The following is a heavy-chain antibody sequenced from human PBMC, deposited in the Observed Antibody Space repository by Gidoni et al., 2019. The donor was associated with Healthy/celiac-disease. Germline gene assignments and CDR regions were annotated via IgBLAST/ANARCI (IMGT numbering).Heavy chain of an antibody. V-gene: IGHV1-18*04. D-gene: IGHD4-17*01. Sequence: QVQLVQSGAEVKKPGASVKVSCKASGSTSPSYGISWVRQAPGQGLEWMGWISAYKGNTNYARKLQGRVTMTTDTSTSTAYMELRSLRSDDTAVYYCARALRWGDYGDYDGGWGQGTLVTVSS. CDR2: ISAYKGNT. CDR1: GSTSPSYG. CDR3: ARALRWGDYGDYDGG. J-gene: IGHJ4*02.